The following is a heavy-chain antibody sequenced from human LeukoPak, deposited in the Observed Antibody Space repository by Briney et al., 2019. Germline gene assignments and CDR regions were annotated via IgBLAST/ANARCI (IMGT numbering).Heavy chain of an antibody. J-gene: IGHJ4*02. D-gene: IGHD5-18*01. CDR3: ARVVDTHFDY. Sequence: GALRLSFAASGXTFSSYCMHWVRQAPGKGLVWVSRIKSDGSTTTYADSVKGRFTISRDNAKNTLYLQMNSLRAEDTAVYYCARVVDTHFDYWGQGTLVTVSS. CDR1: GXTFSSYC. V-gene: IGHV3-74*01. CDR2: IKSDGSTT.